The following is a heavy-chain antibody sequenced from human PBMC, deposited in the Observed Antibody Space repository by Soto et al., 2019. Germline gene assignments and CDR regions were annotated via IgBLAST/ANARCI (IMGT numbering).Heavy chain of an antibody. J-gene: IGHJ5*02. CDR3: AKSRNITIFGVVIFGWFDP. V-gene: IGHV3-23*01. CDR1: GFTFSSYA. D-gene: IGHD3-3*01. CDR2: ISGSGGST. Sequence: GGSLRLSCAASGFTFSSYAMSWVRQAPGKGLEWVSAISGSGGSTYYADSVKGRFTISRDNSKNTLYLQMNSLRAEDTAVYYCAKSRNITIFGVVIFGWFDPWGQGTPVTVSS.